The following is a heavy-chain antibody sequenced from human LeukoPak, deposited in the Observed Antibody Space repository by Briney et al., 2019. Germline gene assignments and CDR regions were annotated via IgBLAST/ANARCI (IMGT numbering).Heavy chain of an antibody. D-gene: IGHD3-16*01. J-gene: IGHJ4*02. CDR3: ASVYYPYYFDY. CDR1: GGSISSYY. CDR2: IHYSGST. V-gene: IGHV4-59*08. Sequence: SETLSLTCTVSGGSISSYYWSWVRQPPGKGLEWVGYIHYSGSTNYNPSLKSRVTISVDTSKNQFSLKLSSVTAADTAVYYCASVYYPYYFDYWGQGTLVTVSS.